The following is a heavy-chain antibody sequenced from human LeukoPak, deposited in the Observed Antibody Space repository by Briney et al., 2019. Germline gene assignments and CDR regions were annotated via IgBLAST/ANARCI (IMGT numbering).Heavy chain of an antibody. Sequence: GSLRLSCAASGFTFSSYWMSWVRQAPGKGLEWVANIKQDGSEKYYVDSVKGRFTISRDNAKNSLYLQMNSLRAEDTAVYYCARDRGWYYGSGSLRSDYWGQGTLVTVSS. J-gene: IGHJ4*02. D-gene: IGHD3-10*01. V-gene: IGHV3-7*01. CDR3: ARDRGWYYGSGSLRSDY. CDR2: IKQDGSEK. CDR1: GFTFSSYW.